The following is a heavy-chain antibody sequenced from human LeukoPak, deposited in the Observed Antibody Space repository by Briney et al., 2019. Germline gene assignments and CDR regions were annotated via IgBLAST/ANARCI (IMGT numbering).Heavy chain of an antibody. J-gene: IGHJ4*02. D-gene: IGHD3-22*01. V-gene: IGHV3-15*01. Sequence: GGSLRLSCAASGFTFSHAWMSWVRQAPGKGLEWVGRVKGKTDGGTTDYAAPVKGRFTISRDGSQNTLYLQMNSLESEDTAVYYCTTVGQSGYYDSSGYYYFDCWGQGTLVTVSS. CDR2: VKGKTDGGTT. CDR1: GFTFSHAW. CDR3: TTVGQSGYYDSSGYYYFDC.